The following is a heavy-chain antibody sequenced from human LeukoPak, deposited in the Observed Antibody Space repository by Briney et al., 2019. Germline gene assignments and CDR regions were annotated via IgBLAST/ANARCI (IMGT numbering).Heavy chain of an antibody. V-gene: IGHV4-34*01. Sequence: SETLSLTCAVYGGSFSGYYWSWIRQPPGKGLEWIGEINHSVSTNYNPSLKSRVTISVDTSKNQFSLKLSSVTAADTAVYYCARGRAVAGWSRYYFDYWGQGTLVTVSS. CDR2: INHSVST. CDR3: ARGRAVAGWSRYYFDY. CDR1: GGSFSGYY. D-gene: IGHD6-19*01. J-gene: IGHJ4*02.